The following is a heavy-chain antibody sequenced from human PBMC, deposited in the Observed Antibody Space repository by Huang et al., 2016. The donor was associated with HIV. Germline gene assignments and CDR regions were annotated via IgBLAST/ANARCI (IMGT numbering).Heavy chain of an antibody. J-gene: IGHJ4*02. D-gene: IGHD3-22*01. CDR1: GFTFSSYW. V-gene: IGHV3-74*01. CDR3: VRDPRIQSWLNYFDY. Sequence: EVQLVESGGGLVQPGGSLRLSCAASGFTFSSYWMHWVRQAPGKGRVWGSRMNSEGSSSGYADSVKGRFTISRDNAKNTLYLQMDSLRAEDTAVYYCVRDPRIQSWLNYFDYWGQGTLVSVSS. CDR2: MNSEGSSS.